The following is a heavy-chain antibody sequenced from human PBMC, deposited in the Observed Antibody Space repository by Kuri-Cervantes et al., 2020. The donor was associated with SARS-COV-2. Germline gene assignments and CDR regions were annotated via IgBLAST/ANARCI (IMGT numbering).Heavy chain of an antibody. J-gene: IGHJ6*03. CDR2: ISTSSGYT. V-gene: IGHV3-11*06. Sequence: GGSLRLSCAASGFTFSDYYMSWIRQAPGKGLEWLSYISTSSGYTNYADSVKGRFTISRDNAKKSIYLQMNSLRAEDTAVYYCSRTYDSSGSLYYYYYMDVWGKGTTVTVSS. CDR1: GFTFSDYY. D-gene: IGHD3-22*01. CDR3: SRTYDSSGSLYYYYYMDV.